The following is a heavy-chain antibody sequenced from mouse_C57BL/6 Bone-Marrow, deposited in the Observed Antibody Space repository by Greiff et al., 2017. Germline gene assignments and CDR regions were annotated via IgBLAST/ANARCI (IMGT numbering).Heavy chain of an antibody. D-gene: IGHD3-2*02. J-gene: IGHJ3*01. CDR1: GYAFSSSW. Sequence: LQESGPELVKPGASVKISCKASGYAFSSSWMNWVKQRPGKGLEWIGRIYPGDGDTNYNGKFKGKATLTADKSSSTAYMQLSSLTSEDSAVYFCARSKLRLLAWFAYWGQGTLVTVSA. V-gene: IGHV1-82*01. CDR3: ARSKLRLLAWFAY. CDR2: IYPGDGDT.